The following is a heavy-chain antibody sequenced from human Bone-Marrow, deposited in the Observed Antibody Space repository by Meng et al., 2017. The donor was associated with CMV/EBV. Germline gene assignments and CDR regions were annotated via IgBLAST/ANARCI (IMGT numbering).Heavy chain of an antibody. Sequence: ISSCSYYWGWIRQPQGTGLEWIGSIYYSGGTYYNPSLKSRVTISVDTSKNQFSLKLSSVTAADTAVYYCARRQNYDFWSGGGWFDPWGQGTLVTVSS. D-gene: IGHD3-3*01. CDR3: ARRQNYDFWSGGGWFDP. V-gene: IGHV4-39*01. J-gene: IGHJ5*02. CDR2: IYYSGGT. CDR1: ISSCSYY.